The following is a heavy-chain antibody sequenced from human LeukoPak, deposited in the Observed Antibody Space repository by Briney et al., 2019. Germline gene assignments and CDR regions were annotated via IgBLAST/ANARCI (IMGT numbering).Heavy chain of an antibody. V-gene: IGHV3-23*01. CDR1: GFTFSSYA. Sequence: GGSLRLSCAASGFTFSSYAMSWVRQAPGKGLEWVSAISGSGGSTYYADSVKGRFTVSRDNSKNTLYLQMNSLRAEDTAVYYCAKDPESSGWFDYWGQGTLVTVSS. D-gene: IGHD6-19*01. J-gene: IGHJ4*02. CDR3: AKDPESSGWFDY. CDR2: ISGSGGST.